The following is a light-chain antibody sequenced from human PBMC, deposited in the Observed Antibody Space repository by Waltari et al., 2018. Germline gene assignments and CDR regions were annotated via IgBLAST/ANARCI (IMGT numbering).Light chain of an antibody. J-gene: IGLJ3*02. CDR1: RSTIGSSC. V-gene: IGLV1-47*01. CDR3: AAWDDSLTVR. Sequence: QSELTQPPSPSGTPAQRVTLSCSGSRSTIGSSCVCWYQHLPGTAPKLLIYRNDQRPSGVPDRFSGSRSGTSASLAISGLRSEDEADYYCAAWDDSLTVRFGGGTKLTVL. CDR2: RND.